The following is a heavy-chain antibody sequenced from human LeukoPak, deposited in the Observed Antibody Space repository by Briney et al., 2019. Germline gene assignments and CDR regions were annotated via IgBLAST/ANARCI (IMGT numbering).Heavy chain of an antibody. V-gene: IGHV4-34*01. D-gene: IGHD3-10*01. CDR1: GGSFSGYY. J-gene: IGHJ4*02. CDR3: ARLWLGALLSSDY. CDR2: INHSGST. Sequence: SETLSLTCAVYGGSFSGYYWSWIRQPPGKGLEWIGEINHSGSTNYNPSLKSRVTISVDTSKNQFSLKLSSVTAADTAVYYCARLWLGALLSSDYWGQGTLVTVSS.